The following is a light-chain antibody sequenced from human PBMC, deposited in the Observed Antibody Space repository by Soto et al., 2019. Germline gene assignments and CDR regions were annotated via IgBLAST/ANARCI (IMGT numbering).Light chain of an antibody. CDR1: QGISSY. CDR3: QQLNSYLFT. V-gene: IGKV1-9*01. Sequence: IQLTQSPSSLSASVGDRVTITCRASQGISSYLAWYQQKPGKAPKLLIYAASTLRSGVPSRFSGSGSGTEFTLTISSLQPEDFANYYCQQLNSYLFTLGPGTKVDIK. J-gene: IGKJ3*01. CDR2: AAS.